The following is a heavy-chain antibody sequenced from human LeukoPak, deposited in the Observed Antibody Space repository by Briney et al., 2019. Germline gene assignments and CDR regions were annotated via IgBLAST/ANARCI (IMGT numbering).Heavy chain of an antibody. CDR2: ISWNSGSI. D-gene: IGHD2-2*01. Sequence: GRSLRLSCAASGFTFDDYAMHRVRQAPGKGLEWVSGISWNSGSIGYADSVKGRFTISRDNAKNSLYLQMNSLRAEDTALYYCATSDCSSTSCSLWAFDIWGQGTMVTVSS. CDR1: GFTFDDYA. J-gene: IGHJ3*02. V-gene: IGHV3-9*01. CDR3: ATSDCSSTSCSLWAFDI.